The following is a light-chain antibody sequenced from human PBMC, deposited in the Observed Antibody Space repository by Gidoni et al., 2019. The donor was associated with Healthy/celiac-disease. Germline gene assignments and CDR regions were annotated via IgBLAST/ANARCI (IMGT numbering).Light chain of an antibody. Sequence: DIQMTQSPSSLSASVGDRVTITCRASQSISSYLNWYQQKPGKAPKLLIYAASSLQSGVPSRFSGSGSGTDFTLTISSLQPEDFATYYCQQKGFFGGXTKVEIK. J-gene: IGKJ4*01. CDR1: QSISSY. CDR2: AAS. V-gene: IGKV1-39*01. CDR3: QQKGF.